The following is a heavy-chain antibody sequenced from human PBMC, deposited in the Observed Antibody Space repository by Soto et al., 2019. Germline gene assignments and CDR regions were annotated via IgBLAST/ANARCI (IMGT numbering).Heavy chain of an antibody. CDR1: GVSTSNHY. D-gene: IGHD1-20*01. CDR2: IYYRGTT. Sequence: QVQLQESGPGLVKPSETLSLTCSVSGVSTSNHYWTWIRKPPGQGPEWIGCIYYRGTTNYNASFRSRVTMSVDTSRNEFPLNLTSVTTADTAVYYCARGGGSPYHNHEFDYWGQGILGTVSS. J-gene: IGHJ4*02. CDR3: ARGGGSPYHNHEFDY. V-gene: IGHV4-59*11.